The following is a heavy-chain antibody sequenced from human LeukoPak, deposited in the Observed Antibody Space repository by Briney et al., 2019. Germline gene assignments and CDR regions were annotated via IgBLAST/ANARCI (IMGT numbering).Heavy chain of an antibody. CDR1: GFTFSSYN. Sequence: GGSLRLSCAGSGFTFSSYNMNWVRQAPRKGLEWVSYISSSSTIMYYADSVKGRFTISRDNAKNSVYLQMNSLRAEDTAVYYCARDGWLRGQGTLVTVSS. CDR2: ISSSSTIM. J-gene: IGHJ4*02. D-gene: IGHD5-12*01. V-gene: IGHV3-48*01. CDR3: ARDGWL.